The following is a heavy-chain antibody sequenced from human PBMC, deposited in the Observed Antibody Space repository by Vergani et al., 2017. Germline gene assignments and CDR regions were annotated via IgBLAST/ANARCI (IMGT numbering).Heavy chain of an antibody. D-gene: IGHD6-19*01. CDR1: GFTFSSYA. CDR2: ISYDGSNK. J-gene: IGHJ4*02. CDR3: ARDRDNSGWSNYFDY. V-gene: IGHV3-30-3*01. Sequence: QVQLVESGGGVVQPGRSLRLSCAASGFTFSSYAMHWVRQAPGKGLEWVAVISYDGSNKYYADSVKGRFTLSRDNSKNTLYLQMNSLRAEDTAVYYCARDRDNSGWSNYFDYWGQGTLVTVSS.